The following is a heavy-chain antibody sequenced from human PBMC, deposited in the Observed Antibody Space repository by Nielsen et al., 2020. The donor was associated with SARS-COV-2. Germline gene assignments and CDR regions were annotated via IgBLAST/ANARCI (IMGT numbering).Heavy chain of an antibody. Sequence: SETLSLTCAVSGGSISSSNWWSWVRQPPGKGLEWIGEIYHSGSTNYNPSLKSRVTISVDKSKNQFSLKLSSVTAADTAVYYCARAGIAAAGTVGFDYWGQGTLVTVSS. J-gene: IGHJ4*02. D-gene: IGHD6-13*01. CDR3: ARAGIAAAGTVGFDY. CDR1: GGSISSSNW. CDR2: IYHSGST. V-gene: IGHV4-4*02.